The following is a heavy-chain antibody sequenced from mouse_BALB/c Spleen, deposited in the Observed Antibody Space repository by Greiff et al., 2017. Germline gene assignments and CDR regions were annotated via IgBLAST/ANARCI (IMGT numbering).Heavy chain of an antibody. CDR3: AREGDSWFAY. J-gene: IGHJ3*01. CDR2: INPDSSTI. Sequence: EVQLQQSGGGLVQPGGSLKLSCAASGFDFSRYWMSWVRQAPGKGLEWIGEINPDSSTINYTPSLKDKFIISRDNAKNTLYLQMSKVRSEDTALYYCAREGDSWFAYWGQGTLVTVSA. CDR1: GFDFSRYW. V-gene: IGHV4-1*02. D-gene: IGHD3-3*01.